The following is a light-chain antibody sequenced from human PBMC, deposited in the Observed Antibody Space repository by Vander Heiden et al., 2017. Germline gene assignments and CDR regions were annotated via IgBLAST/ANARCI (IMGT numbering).Light chain of an antibody. V-gene: IGKV1-8*01. J-gene: IGKJ1*01. CDR2: VAS. CDR1: QGSSSY. CDR3: QQYYSYPRT. Sequence: AILMTQSPSSFSASTADRVTITSRASQGSSSYLDWYQQKPGKAPKLLIYVASTLQSGVPSRFSGSGSGTDFTLTISCLQSEDFATYYCQQYYSYPRTFGQGTKVEIK.